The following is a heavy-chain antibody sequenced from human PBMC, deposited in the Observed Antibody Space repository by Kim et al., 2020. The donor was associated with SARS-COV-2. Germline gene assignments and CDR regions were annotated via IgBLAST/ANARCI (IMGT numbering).Heavy chain of an antibody. CDR2: MSGSGGST. V-gene: IGHV3-23*01. Sequence: GGSLRLSCAASGFTFSSYAMSWVRQAPGKGLEWVSGMSGSGGSTDYADSAKGRFTLSRDNSKNTLYLQMSSLRAEDTAVYYCAKSGTFSPAGIGFYFDFWGQGTLVTVSS. CDR1: GFTFSSYA. D-gene: IGHD6-19*01. J-gene: IGHJ4*02. CDR3: AKSGTFSPAGIGFYFDF.